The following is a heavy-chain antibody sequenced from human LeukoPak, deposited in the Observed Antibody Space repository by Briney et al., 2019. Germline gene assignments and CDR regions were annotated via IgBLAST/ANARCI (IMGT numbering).Heavy chain of an antibody. CDR3: ARDAPYSSPPDI. V-gene: IGHV1-69*13. CDR1: GGTFSSYA. CDR2: TIPIFGTA. Sequence: SVKVSCKASGGTFSSYAISWVRQAPGQGLEWMGGTIPIFGTANYAQKFQGRVTITADESTSTAYMELSSLRSEDTAVYYCARDAPYSSPPDIWGQGTLVTVSS. D-gene: IGHD6-13*01. J-gene: IGHJ4*02.